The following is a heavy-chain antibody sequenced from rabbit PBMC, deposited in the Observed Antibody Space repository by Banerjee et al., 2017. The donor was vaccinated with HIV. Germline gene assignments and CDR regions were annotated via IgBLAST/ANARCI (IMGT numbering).Heavy chain of an antibody. CDR3: AKDRDWTLDL. CDR2: IYTGSGST. D-gene: IGHD4-2*01. Sequence: QEQLRETGGGLVQPGGNLTLTCTASGFDFSSYWMSWVRQAPGKGLEWIGNIYTGSGSTYYASRVNGRFTISSNTNQNTVSLQMTSLTTADTATYFCAKDRDWTLDLWGQGTLVTVS. J-gene: IGHJ3*01. V-gene: IGHV1S47*01. CDR1: GFDFSSYW.